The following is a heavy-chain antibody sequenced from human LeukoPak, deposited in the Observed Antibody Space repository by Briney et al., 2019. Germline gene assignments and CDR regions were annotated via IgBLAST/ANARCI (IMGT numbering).Heavy chain of an antibody. CDR2: LHADGNEK. D-gene: IGHD5-12*01. CDR3: ARGGYSFDY. J-gene: IGHJ4*02. CDR1: GFTFSNYA. Sequence: PGGSLRLSCAASGFTFSNYAMSWVRQAPGKGLEWVARLHADGNEKYFVHSVKGRFTVSRDNAKNSLYLQMNSLRVEDTAVYYCARGGYSFDYLGQGTLVTVSS. V-gene: IGHV3-7*01.